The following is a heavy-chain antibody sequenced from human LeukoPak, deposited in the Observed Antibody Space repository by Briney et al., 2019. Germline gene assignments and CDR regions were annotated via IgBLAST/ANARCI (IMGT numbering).Heavy chain of an antibody. CDR3: AREWVYDSSGYYPFDY. CDR1: GFTYSSYA. CDR2: ISGSGGST. V-gene: IGHV3-23*01. D-gene: IGHD3-22*01. J-gene: IGHJ4*02. Sequence: GGSLRLXCAASGFTYSSYAMSWVRQAPGKGLEWVSAISGSGGSTYYADSVKGRFTISRDNSKNTLYLQMNSLRAEDTAVYYCAREWVYDSSGYYPFDYWGQGTLVTVSS.